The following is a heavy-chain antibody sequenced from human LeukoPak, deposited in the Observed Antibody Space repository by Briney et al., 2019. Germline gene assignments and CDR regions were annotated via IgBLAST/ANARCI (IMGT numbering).Heavy chain of an antibody. V-gene: IGHV3-23*01. Sequence: GSLRLSCAASGFTFSSYAMHWVRQAPGKGLEWVSAIGGDGITTYYADSVRGRFTISRDNSKNTLFLQMNILIAEDTAIYYCAKAQHTSGWYWFDPWGQGTLVTVSS. D-gene: IGHD6-19*01. J-gene: IGHJ5*02. CDR2: IGGDGITT. CDR1: GFTFSSYA. CDR3: AKAQHTSGWYWFDP.